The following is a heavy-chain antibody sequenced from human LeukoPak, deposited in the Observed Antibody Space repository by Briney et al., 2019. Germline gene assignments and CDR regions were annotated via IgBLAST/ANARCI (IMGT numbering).Heavy chain of an antibody. CDR1: GGSMNNYY. D-gene: IGHD1-26*01. V-gene: IGHV4-4*07. Sequence: SDTLSLTCSVSGGSMNNYYWNWIRQSPKKGLEWIGFVFSRGTTNFNPSFRSRLTMSIDTSTNQLSLTLTSMTAADTAVYFCARSWAAKWELPGQFDSWGQGRLVTVSS. J-gene: IGHJ5*01. CDR2: VFSRGTT. CDR3: ARSWAAKWELPGQFDS.